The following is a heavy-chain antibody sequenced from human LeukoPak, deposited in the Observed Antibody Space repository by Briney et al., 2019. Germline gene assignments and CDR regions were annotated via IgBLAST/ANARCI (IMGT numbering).Heavy chain of an antibody. V-gene: IGHV3-23*01. D-gene: IGHD1-20*01. Sequence: GGSLRLSCAASGFTFSSYAMSWVRQAPGKGLEWVSAISGSGGSTYYADSVKGRFTISRDNSKNTLYLQMNSLRAEDTAVYYCARGNNWNDGGWFDPWGQGTLVTVSS. CDR2: ISGSGGST. CDR3: ARGNNWNDGGWFDP. CDR1: GFTFSSYA. J-gene: IGHJ5*02.